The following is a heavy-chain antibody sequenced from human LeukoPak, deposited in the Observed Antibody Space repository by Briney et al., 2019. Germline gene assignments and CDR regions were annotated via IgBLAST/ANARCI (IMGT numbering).Heavy chain of an antibody. CDR2: ISSSSSYI. D-gene: IGHD6-13*01. CDR3: ARANPIAVAGTITNFDY. J-gene: IGHJ4*02. CDR1: GFTFSSDS. Sequence: PGGSLRLSCAASGFTFSSDSMNWVRQAPGKGLEWVSSISSSSSYIYYADSVKGRFTISRDNAKNSLYLQMNSLRAEDTAVYYCARANPIAVAGTITNFDYWGQGTLVTVSS. V-gene: IGHV3-21*01.